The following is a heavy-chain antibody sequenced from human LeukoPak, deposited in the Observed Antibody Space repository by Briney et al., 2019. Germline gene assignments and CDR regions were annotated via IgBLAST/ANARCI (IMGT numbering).Heavy chain of an antibody. Sequence: PGRSLRLSCAASGFTFSSYAMHWVRQAPGKGLEWVAVISYDGSNKYYADSVKGRFTISRDNSKNTLYLQMNSLRAEDTAVYYCARDRWADYWGQGTLVTVSS. V-gene: IGHV3-30-3*01. J-gene: IGHJ4*02. CDR1: GFTFSSYA. D-gene: IGHD5-24*01. CDR3: ARDRWADY. CDR2: ISYDGSNK.